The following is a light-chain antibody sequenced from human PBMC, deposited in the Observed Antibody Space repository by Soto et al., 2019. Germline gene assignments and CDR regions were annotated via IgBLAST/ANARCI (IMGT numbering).Light chain of an antibody. CDR2: DAS. V-gene: IGKV3D-15*01. Sequence: EIVMTQSPATLSVSPGERATLSCRASQSVSSDLAWFQQKPGQAPRLLIYDASNRATGIPARFSGSGSGTDFTLTISRLQPEDSASYYCQQSYSGRVAFGQGTKVDIK. CDR1: QSVSSD. J-gene: IGKJ1*01. CDR3: QQSYSGRVA.